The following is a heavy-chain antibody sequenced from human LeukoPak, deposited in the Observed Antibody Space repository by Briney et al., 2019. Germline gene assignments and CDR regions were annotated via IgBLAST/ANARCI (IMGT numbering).Heavy chain of an antibody. J-gene: IGHJ6*03. V-gene: IGHV3-23*01. D-gene: IGHD3-10*01. Sequence: GGSLRLSCAASGFTLSSYAMSWVRQAPGKGLEWVSSISASGGSTNYADSVKGRFTISRDNSKNTVYLQMNSLRAEDTAVYYCAKVMKGSEGLTMVRGVIIKTAGLYYMDVWGEGTTVTVSS. CDR3: AKVMKGSEGLTMVRGVIIKTAGLYYMDV. CDR2: ISASGGST. CDR1: GFTLSSYA.